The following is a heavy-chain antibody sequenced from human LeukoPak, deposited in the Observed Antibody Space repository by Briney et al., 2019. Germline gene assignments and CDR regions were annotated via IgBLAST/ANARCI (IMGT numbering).Heavy chain of an antibody. CDR1: AFTFSSFA. D-gene: IGHD2-15*01. V-gene: IGHV3-64*01. Sequence: GGSLTLSCAASAFTFSSFAMRWVRQAPGKGLEYVSAISSNGGSTYHAISVKGRFTITRDNSKNTLYLQMGSLRPEDMAVFYCARDPSGQWWLPTYSDYWGQGTLVTVSS. J-gene: IGHJ4*02. CDR3: ARDPSGQWWLPTYSDY. CDR2: ISSNGGST.